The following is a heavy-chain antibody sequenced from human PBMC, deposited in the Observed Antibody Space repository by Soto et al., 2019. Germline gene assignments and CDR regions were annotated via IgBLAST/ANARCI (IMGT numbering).Heavy chain of an antibody. CDR1: GFTFSSYA. CDR3: AREAGGFDY. CDR2: ISYDGSNK. J-gene: IGHJ4*02. D-gene: IGHD6-13*01. V-gene: IGHV3-30-3*01. Sequence: QVQLVESGGGVVQPGRSLRLSCAASGFTFSSYAMHWVRQAPGKGLEWVAVISYDGSNKYYADSVKGRFTISRDNSKNTLYLQMNSLRAEDTAVYYCAREAGGFDYWCQGTLVTVSS.